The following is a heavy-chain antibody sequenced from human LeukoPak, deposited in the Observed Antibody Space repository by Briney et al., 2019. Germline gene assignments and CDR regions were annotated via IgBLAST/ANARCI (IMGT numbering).Heavy chain of an antibody. V-gene: IGHV5-51*01. CDR1: PYYFINYW. CDR3: ARGINDEYFQY. D-gene: IGHD2/OR15-2a*01. Sequence: GESLKISCKDSPYYFINYWIGWVRQMPGKGLEWMGIIYPGDSDIGYNPSFQGQVTISADKSFSTAYLQWNSLKASDTAIYYCARGINDEYFQYWGQGTLVTVSS. J-gene: IGHJ1*01. CDR2: IYPGDSDI.